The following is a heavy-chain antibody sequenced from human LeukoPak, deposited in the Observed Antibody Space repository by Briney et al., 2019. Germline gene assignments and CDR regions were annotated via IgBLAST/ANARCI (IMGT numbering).Heavy chain of an antibody. CDR2: IFPGDSDT. CDR1: GYSFTSFW. D-gene: IGHD6-19*01. CDR3: ATFTDEQWLVPFDY. V-gene: IGHV5-51*01. Sequence: GESLKISCKGPGYSFTSFWIAWVRQMPGRGLEWMGIIFPGDSDTRYSPSFQGQVTISADKSISTAYLQWSSLKASDTAMYYCATFTDEQWLVPFDYWGQGTLVTVSS. J-gene: IGHJ4*02.